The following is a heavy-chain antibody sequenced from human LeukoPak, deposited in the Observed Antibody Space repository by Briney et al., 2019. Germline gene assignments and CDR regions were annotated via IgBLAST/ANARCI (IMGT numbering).Heavy chain of an antibody. J-gene: IGHJ1*01. CDR2: ISGSGGST. Sequence: PGGSLRLSCAASGFTFSTYAMSWVRQAPGKGLEWVSSISGSGGSTYYADSVKGRFTISRDTSKNTLYLQMNSLRAADTAVYYCAKAKDYYDSSGPDGWGQGTLVTVSS. V-gene: IGHV3-23*01. CDR1: GFTFSTYA. CDR3: AKAKDYYDSSGPDG. D-gene: IGHD3-22*01.